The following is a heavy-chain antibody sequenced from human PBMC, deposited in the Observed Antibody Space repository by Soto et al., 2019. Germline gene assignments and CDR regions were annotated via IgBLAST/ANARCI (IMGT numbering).Heavy chain of an antibody. CDR1: GFSLSTSGVG. CDR2: IYWDDDK. V-gene: IGHV2-5*02. D-gene: IGHD3-3*01. CDR3: AHSLWRGNKAWFDP. Sequence: QITLKESGPTRVKPTQTLTLTCTSSGFSLSTSGVGVGWIRQPPGKALEWLALIYWDDDKRYNPSLKTRLTITKDTSKSQVVLTMTNMDPVDTATYYCAHSLWRGNKAWFDPWGQGTLVTVSS. J-gene: IGHJ5*02.